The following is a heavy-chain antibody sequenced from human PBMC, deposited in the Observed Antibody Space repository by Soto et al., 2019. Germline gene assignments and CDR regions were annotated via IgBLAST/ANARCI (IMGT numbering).Heavy chain of an antibody. CDR3: PKVYYDSSGNPQGGFDY. V-gene: IGHV1-46*01. D-gene: IGHD3-22*01. J-gene: IGHJ4*02. CDR2: IKTSGGGT. Sequence: QVQLVQSWAEGKKPGASVKVSCRASGYIFTNYYIHWVRQAPGQGLEWMGIIKTSGGGTNYAQKFQGRVTMTRDTSTRTVYVELSSLRSEDTGVYYCPKVYYDSSGNPQGGFDYRGQGTMVTVSS. CDR1: GYIFTNYY.